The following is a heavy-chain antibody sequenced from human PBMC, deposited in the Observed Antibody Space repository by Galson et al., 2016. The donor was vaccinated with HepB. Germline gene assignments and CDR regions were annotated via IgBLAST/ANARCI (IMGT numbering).Heavy chain of an antibody. D-gene: IGHD2-21*02. V-gene: IGHV1-46*01. CDR3: ARAPLWGLARFDL. Sequence: SVKVSCKAPGYTLTSYYMHWVRQAPGQGLEWMGVISPTGGTTTYAQRFQGRITITRDRSTSTVYMEMSSLRSEDTALYYCARAPLWGLARFDLWGQGTLVTVST. CDR2: ISPTGGTT. J-gene: IGHJ5*02. CDR1: GYTLTSYY.